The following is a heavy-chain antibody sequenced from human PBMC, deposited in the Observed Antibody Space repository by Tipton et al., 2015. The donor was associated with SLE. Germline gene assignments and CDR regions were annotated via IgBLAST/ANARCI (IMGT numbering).Heavy chain of an antibody. CDR1: GVSIRRHY. D-gene: IGHD1-26*01. V-gene: IGHV4-59*11. Sequence: LSLTCTVSGVSIRRHYLSWIRLSPGKGLEWIVYTYNNDRTKYNPSLESRVTVSVDTSKNLLSLKLSSVTAADKAVYFCARFHLKSYYEFDAWGQGTLVTVSP. CDR3: ARFHLKSYYEFDA. J-gene: IGHJ5*02. CDR2: TYNNDRT.